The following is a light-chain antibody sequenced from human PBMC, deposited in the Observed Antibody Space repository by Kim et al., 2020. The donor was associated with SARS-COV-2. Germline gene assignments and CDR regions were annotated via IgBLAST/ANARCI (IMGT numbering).Light chain of an antibody. Sequence: DVQMTQSPSSLSASVGDSVTITCRASQSIRSYLNWYQQRPGKAPKLLIYAASSLQSGVPSRFSGSGSGTDFTLIVSSLQPEDFATYYCQQAYSTPTFGQGTKVDIK. V-gene: IGKV1-39*01. CDR3: QQAYSTPT. CDR2: AAS. J-gene: IGKJ1*01. CDR1: QSIRSY.